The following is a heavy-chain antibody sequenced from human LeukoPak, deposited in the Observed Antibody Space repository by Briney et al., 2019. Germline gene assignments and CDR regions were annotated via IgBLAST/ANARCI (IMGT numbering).Heavy chain of an antibody. J-gene: IGHJ4*02. CDR3: ARVEKWFGELLRE. D-gene: IGHD3-10*01. Sequence: PGGSLRLSCAASGFTFSRYWMSWVRQAPGKGLEWVANIKQDGSEKYYVDSVKGRFTISRDNAKNALYLQMNSLRDEDTAVYYCARVEKWFGELLREWGQGTLVTVSS. CDR2: IKQDGSEK. CDR1: GFTFSRYW. V-gene: IGHV3-7*05.